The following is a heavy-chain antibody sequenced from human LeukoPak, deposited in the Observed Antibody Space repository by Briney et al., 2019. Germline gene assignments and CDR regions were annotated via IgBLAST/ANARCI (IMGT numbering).Heavy chain of an antibody. CDR3: ARDTIVGATGYYYGMDV. CDR1: GFTFSSYS. J-gene: IGHJ6*02. CDR2: ISSSSSYI. Sequence: GGSLRLSCAASGFTFSSYSMNWVRQAPGKGLEWVSSISSSSSYIYYADSVKGRFTVSRDNAKNSLYLQMNNLRAEDTAVYYCARDTIVGATGYYYGMDVWGQGTTVTVSS. V-gene: IGHV3-21*01. D-gene: IGHD1-26*01.